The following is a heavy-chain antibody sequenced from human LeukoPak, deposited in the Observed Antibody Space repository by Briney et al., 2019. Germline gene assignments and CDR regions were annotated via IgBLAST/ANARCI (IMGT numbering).Heavy chain of an antibody. CDR1: GYTFTGYY. Sequence: ASLKVSCKAFGYTFTGYYIHWVRQAPGQGLEWMGWINPNSGGTNYAQKFQGRVTMTRDTSISTAYMELSRLRSDDTAVYYCARVPANTATTNFDHWGQGTLVTVSS. CDR2: INPNSGGT. CDR3: ARVPANTATTNFDH. D-gene: IGHD4-17*01. V-gene: IGHV1-2*02. J-gene: IGHJ4*02.